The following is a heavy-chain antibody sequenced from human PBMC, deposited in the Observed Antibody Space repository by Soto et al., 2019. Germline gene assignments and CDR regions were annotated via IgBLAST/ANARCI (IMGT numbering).Heavy chain of an antibody. V-gene: IGHV1-3*01. CDR3: ARELSITMVRGVITNPLDY. J-gene: IGHJ4*02. D-gene: IGHD3-10*01. CDR1: GYTFTSYA. CDR2: INAGNGNT. Sequence: ASVKVSCKASGYTFTSYAMHWVRQAPGQRLEWMGWINAGNGNTKYSQKFQGRVTITRDTSASTAYMELSSLRSEDTAVYYCARELSITMVRGVITNPLDYWGQGTLVTVSS.